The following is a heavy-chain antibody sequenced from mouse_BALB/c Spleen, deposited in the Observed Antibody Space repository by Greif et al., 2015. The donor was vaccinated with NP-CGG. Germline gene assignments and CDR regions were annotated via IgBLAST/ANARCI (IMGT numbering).Heavy chain of an antibody. Sequence: DLVKPGASVKLSCKASGYTFTSYWINWIKQRPGQGLEWIVRIAPGSGSTYYNEMFKGKATLTVDTSSSTAYIQLSSLSSEDSAVYFCARSNYRYDWFAYWGQGTLVTVSA. CDR2: IAPGSGST. D-gene: IGHD2-14*01. CDR1: GYTFTSYW. CDR3: ARSNYRYDWFAY. J-gene: IGHJ3*01. V-gene: IGHV1S41*01.